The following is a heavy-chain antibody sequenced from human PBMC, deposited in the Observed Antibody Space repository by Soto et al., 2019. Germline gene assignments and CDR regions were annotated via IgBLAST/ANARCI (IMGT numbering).Heavy chain of an antibody. J-gene: IGHJ6*02. CDR3: ARDWAYYYDSSGYYPSYYYGMDV. V-gene: IGHV3-21*01. Sequence: GGSLRLSCAASGFTFSSYSMNWVRQAPGKGLEWVSSISSSSSYIYYADSVKGRFTISRDNAKNSLYLQMNSLRAEDTAVYYCARDWAYYYDSSGYYPSYYYGMDVRGQGTTVTVSS. D-gene: IGHD3-22*01. CDR1: GFTFSSYS. CDR2: ISSSSSYI.